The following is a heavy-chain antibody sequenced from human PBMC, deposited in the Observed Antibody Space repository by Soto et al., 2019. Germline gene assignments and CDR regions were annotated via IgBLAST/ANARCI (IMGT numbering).Heavy chain of an antibody. D-gene: IGHD1-26*01. CDR1: GGSFSGYY. J-gene: IGHJ6*02. Sequence: TLSLTCAVYGGSFSGYYWSWIRQPPGKGLEWIGEINHSGSTNYNPSLKSRVTISVDTSKNQFSLKLSSVTAADTAVYYCASFVGATSLYYYYGMDVWGQGTKVTVSS. CDR2: INHSGST. V-gene: IGHV4-34*01. CDR3: ASFVGATSLYYYYGMDV.